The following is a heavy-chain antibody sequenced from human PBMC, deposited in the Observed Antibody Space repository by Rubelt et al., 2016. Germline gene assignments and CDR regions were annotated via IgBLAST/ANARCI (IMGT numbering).Heavy chain of an antibody. V-gene: IGHV1-18*01. D-gene: IGHD5-12*01. J-gene: IGHJ4*02. Sequence: SQKFQGRVTMTTDTSTSTAYMELRSLRSDDTAVYYCARGRPSGYDGGNFDYWGQGTLVTVSS. CDR3: ARGRPSGYDGGNFDY.